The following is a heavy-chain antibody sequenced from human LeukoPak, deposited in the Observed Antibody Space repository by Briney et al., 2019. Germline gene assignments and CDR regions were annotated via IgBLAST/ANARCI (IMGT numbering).Heavy chain of an antibody. V-gene: IGHV3-23*01. CDR3: AILPGYSSSWYEVDY. CDR2: ISGSGGST. D-gene: IGHD6-13*01. Sequence: TGGSLRLSCAASGFTFSSYAMSWVRQAPGKGLEWVSGISGSGGSTHYADSVKGRFTISRDNSKNTLYLQMNSPRAEDTAVYYCAILPGYSSSWYEVDYWGQGTLVTVSS. J-gene: IGHJ4*02. CDR1: GFTFSSYA.